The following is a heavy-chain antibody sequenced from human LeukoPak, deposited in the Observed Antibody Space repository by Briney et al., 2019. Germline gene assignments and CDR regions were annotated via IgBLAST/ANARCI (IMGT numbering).Heavy chain of an antibody. V-gene: IGHV3-21*01. J-gene: IGHJ4*02. CDR1: GFTFSSYS. Sequence: GGSLRLSCAASGFTFSSYSMNWVRQAPGKGLEWVSSISSTSDYIYYADSVKGRFTISRDNAKNSLYLQMNSLRAEDTAVYYCARPLGRGVDCWGQGTLVTVSS. CDR2: ISSTSDYI. CDR3: ARPLGRGVDC. D-gene: IGHD3-10*01.